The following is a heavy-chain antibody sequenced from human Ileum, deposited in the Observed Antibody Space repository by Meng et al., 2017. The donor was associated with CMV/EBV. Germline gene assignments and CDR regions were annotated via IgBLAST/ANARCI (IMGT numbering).Heavy chain of an antibody. J-gene: IGHJ2*01. V-gene: IGHV6-1*01. Sequence: GLGRPISHSLLPVCVHVYSVCRICAICDWIRQSQSRGLKWLGKTTYRSNWYNDYAPSVKSRITVKPDTSKNQFSLQLNSVTPEDTAVYYCARENGYEWYFDFWGRGTLVTVSS. CDR1: VYSVCRICAI. CDR2: TTYRSNWYN. CDR3: ARENGYEWYFDF. D-gene: IGHD6-13*01.